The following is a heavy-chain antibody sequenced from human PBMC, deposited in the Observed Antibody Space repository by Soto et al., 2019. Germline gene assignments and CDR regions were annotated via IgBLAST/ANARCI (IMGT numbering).Heavy chain of an antibody. J-gene: IGHJ4*02. CDR1: GFTFSSYG. D-gene: IGHD3-22*01. V-gene: IGHV3-30*18. CDR2: ISYDGSNK. CDR3: AKEWVYDSSGWSFDY. Sequence: GGSLRLSCAASGFTFSSYGMHWVRQAPGKGLEWVAVISYDGSNKYYADSVKGRFTISRDNSKNTLYLQMNSLRAEDTAVYYCAKEWVYDSSGWSFDYWGQGTLVTV.